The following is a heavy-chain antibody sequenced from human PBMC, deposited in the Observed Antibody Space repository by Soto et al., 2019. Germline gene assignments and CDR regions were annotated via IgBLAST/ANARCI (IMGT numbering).Heavy chain of an antibody. CDR3: ASSAGWFGDY. D-gene: IGHD3-10*01. V-gene: IGHV3-30-3*01. Sequence: QVQLVESGGGVVQPGRSLRLSCAASGFTFSSYAMHWVRQAPGKGLEWVAVISYDGSNKYYADSVKGRFTISRDNSKNTLYLQMNSLSAEDTAVYYCASSAGWFGDYWGQGTLVTVSS. CDR2: ISYDGSNK. CDR1: GFTFSSYA. J-gene: IGHJ4*02.